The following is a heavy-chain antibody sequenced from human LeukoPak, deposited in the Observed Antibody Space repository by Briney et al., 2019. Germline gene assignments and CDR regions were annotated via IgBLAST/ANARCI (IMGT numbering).Heavy chain of an antibody. Sequence: GGSLRLSCAASGFTFSSYSMNWVRQAPGKGLEWVSSISSSSSYIYYADSVKGRFTISRDNAKNSLYLQMNSLRAEDTAVYYCARVGAVAHFDYWGQGTLVTVSS. CDR1: GFTFSSYS. J-gene: IGHJ4*02. D-gene: IGHD6-19*01. CDR3: ARVGAVAHFDY. V-gene: IGHV3-21*01. CDR2: ISSSSSYI.